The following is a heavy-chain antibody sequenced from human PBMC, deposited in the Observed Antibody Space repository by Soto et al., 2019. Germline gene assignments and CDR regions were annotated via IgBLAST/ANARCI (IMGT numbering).Heavy chain of an antibody. CDR2: IYPGDSDT. Sequence: PGESLKISCKGSGYNFAGYWIAWVRQMPGKGLELMGIIYPGDSDTRYRPSFQGQVTISADKSISSAYLQWSSLRASDTAMYYCARGGLSTRTFDYWGQGTPVTVSS. CDR1: GYNFAGYW. D-gene: IGHD1-1*01. V-gene: IGHV5-51*01. J-gene: IGHJ4*02. CDR3: ARGGLSTRTFDY.